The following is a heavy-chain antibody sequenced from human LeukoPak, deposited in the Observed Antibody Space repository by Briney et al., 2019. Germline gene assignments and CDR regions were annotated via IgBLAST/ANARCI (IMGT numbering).Heavy chain of an antibody. V-gene: IGHV3-33*01. CDR2: ISYDGKNI. J-gene: IGHJ4*02. D-gene: IGHD5-12*01. Sequence: PGGSLRLSCAASGFTFSSYGMHWVRQAPGKGLEWVAAISYDGKNIHYVDSVKGRFTISRDSSKSTVYLQMNSLRAEDTAVYYCARTYSRESGYDFVFHYWGQGTLVTASS. CDR1: GFTFSSYG. CDR3: ARTYSRESGYDFVFHY.